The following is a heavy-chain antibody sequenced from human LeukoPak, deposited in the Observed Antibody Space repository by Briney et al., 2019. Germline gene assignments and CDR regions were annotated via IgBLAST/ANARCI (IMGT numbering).Heavy chain of an antibody. CDR1: GYSFTSYW. D-gene: IGHD3-3*01. J-gene: IGHJ4*02. CDR2: IYPGDSDT. Sequence: GESLKISCEGSGYSFTSYWIAWVRRMSGKGLEWMGVIYPGDSDTRYSPSFQGQVTISADKSISTAYLQWASLKASDTAMYYCARHITTSSPAAFWGQGTLVTVSS. CDR3: ARHITTSSPAAF. V-gene: IGHV5-51*01.